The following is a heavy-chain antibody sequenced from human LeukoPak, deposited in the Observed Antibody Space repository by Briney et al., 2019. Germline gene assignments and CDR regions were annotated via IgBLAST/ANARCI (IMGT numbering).Heavy chain of an antibody. Sequence: PSETLSLTCTVSGGSISSYYWSWIRHPAGKGLEGIGRIYTSGSTNYNPSLKSRVTMSVDTSKNQFSLKLSSVTAADTAVYYCARDLVGATGFYYFDYWGQGTLVTVSS. V-gene: IGHV4-4*07. CDR3: ARDLVGATGFYYFDY. J-gene: IGHJ4*02. CDR2: IYTSGST. CDR1: GGSISSYY. D-gene: IGHD1-26*01.